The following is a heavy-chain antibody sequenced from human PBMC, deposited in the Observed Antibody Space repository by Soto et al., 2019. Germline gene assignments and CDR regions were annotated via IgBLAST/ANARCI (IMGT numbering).Heavy chain of an antibody. J-gene: IGHJ4*02. Sequence: QVQLQESGPGLVKPSETLSLTCTVSGGSISSYYWSWIRQPPGKGLEWNGYIYYSGSTNYNPSLKNRVTISVDTSKNQFSLKLSSVTAADTAVYYCARPALYCGGDCYEDYWGQGTLVTVSS. CDR1: GGSISSYY. CDR3: ARPALYCGGDCYEDY. D-gene: IGHD2-21*02. V-gene: IGHV4-59*08. CDR2: IYYSGST.